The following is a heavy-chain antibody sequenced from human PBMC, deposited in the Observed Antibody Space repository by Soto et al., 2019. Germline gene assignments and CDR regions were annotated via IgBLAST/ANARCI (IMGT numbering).Heavy chain of an antibody. Sequence: PGGSLRLSCAASGFTFSTYAMNWVRQAPGKGLEWVSGISGSGDSTYFADSVKGRFTISRDSSKNTLYLQMNSLRAEDTALYYCAILPTGYPNWFGPWGQGTLVTVSS. J-gene: IGHJ5*02. D-gene: IGHD3-9*01. CDR3: AILPTGYPNWFGP. CDR2: ISGSGDST. V-gene: IGHV3-23*01. CDR1: GFTFSTYA.